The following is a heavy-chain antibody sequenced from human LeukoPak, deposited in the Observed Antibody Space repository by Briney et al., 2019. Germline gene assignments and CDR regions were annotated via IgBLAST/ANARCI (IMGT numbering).Heavy chain of an antibody. D-gene: IGHD1-14*01. V-gene: IGHV4-59*12. CDR2: IYYSGST. CDR3: ARVIPPLYFFDY. J-gene: IGHJ4*02. CDR1: GASFSDYH. Sequence: SETLSLTCTVSGASFSDYHWTWIRQPPGKGLEWVGEIYYSGSTDSNPSLKSRVTISVDTSKNQFSQKLSSVTAADTAVYYCARVIPPLYFFDYRGPGALVTVSS.